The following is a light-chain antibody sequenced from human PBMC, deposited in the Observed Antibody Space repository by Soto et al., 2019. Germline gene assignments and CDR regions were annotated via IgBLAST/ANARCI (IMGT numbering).Light chain of an antibody. Sequence: QSALTQPRSVSGSPGQSVTISCTGTSSDVGGYNSVSWYQQHPGKAPKLIIYDVSKRPSGVPDRFSGSKSGNTASLTISGLQAEDGADYYCCSYAGSYTFVVFGGGTQLTVL. CDR1: SSDVGGYNS. V-gene: IGLV2-11*01. CDR2: DVS. CDR3: CSYAGSYTFVV. J-gene: IGLJ2*01.